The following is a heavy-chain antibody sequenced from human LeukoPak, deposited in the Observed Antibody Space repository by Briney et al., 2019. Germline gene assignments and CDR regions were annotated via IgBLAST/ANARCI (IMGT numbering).Heavy chain of an antibody. CDR3: AKLLNYDFWSGYPNGNWFDP. J-gene: IGHJ5*02. CDR2: ISGSGGST. V-gene: IGHV3-23*01. D-gene: IGHD3-3*01. Sequence: GGSLRLSCAASGFTFSSYAMSWVRQAPGKGPEWVSAISGSGGSTYYADSVKGRFTISRDNSKNTLYLQMNSLRAEDTAVYYCAKLLNYDFWSGYPNGNWFDPWGQGTLVTVSS. CDR1: GFTFSSYA.